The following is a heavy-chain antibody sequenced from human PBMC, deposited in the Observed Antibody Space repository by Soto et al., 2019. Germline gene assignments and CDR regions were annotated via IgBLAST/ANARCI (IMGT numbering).Heavy chain of an antibody. V-gene: IGHV4-59*08. J-gene: IGHJ4*02. CDR1: VASISSYF. CDR2: VHYSGNT. D-gene: IGHD2-8*01. CDR3: VSQRTSVLTQAYFDY. Sequence: PSETLSLTCTFSVASISSYFWTWSRQSPGKGLQWIGYVHYSGNTNYNPSLNSRVTMSVDTSNNQFSLNLNSVTASDTAVYYCVSQRTSVLTQAYFDYWGPGAMVTVSS.